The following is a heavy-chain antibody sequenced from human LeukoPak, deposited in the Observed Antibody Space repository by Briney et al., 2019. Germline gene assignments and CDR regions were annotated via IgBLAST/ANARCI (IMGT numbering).Heavy chain of an antibody. J-gene: IGHJ4*02. CDR3: ARDGAAPGLYFDS. V-gene: IGHV3-21*01. CDR1: GFKLSSYS. CDR2: ISSSSNYI. Sequence: PGGSLRLSCAASGFKLSSYSLNWVRQVPGKGLEWVSSISSSSNYIYYADSVKGRFTISRDNAKNSLYLQMNSLRTEDTAVYYCARDGAAPGLYFDSWGQGTLVTVSS. D-gene: IGHD6-13*01.